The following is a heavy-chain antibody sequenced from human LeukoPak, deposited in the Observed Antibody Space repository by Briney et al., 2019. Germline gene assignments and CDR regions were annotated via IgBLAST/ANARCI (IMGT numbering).Heavy chain of an antibody. V-gene: IGHV3-20*04. CDR2: INWNGGST. D-gene: IGHD2-2*01. CDR3: ARAHFGPNQIIVVVPAEDYYYMDV. Sequence: GGSLRLSCAASGFTFDDYCLSWVRQAPGKGLEWVSGINWNGGSTGYADSVKGRFNIYRDNAKISLYLQMNSLRAEDRALYYCARAHFGPNQIIVVVPAEDYYYMDVWGKGTTVTVSS. CDR1: GFTFDDYC. J-gene: IGHJ6*03.